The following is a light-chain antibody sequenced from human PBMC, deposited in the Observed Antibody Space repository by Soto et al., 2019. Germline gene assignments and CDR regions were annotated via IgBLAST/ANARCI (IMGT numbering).Light chain of an antibody. Sequence: QSVLTQAPSASETPGQRVTISCSGGSSNIGRNTVNWYQQLPGTAPKLLIYRNNRRPSGVPDRFSGSKSGTSASLAISGLQSEDEADYYCAAWDDSLTDDVFATGTKVTVL. CDR2: RNN. V-gene: IGLV1-44*01. J-gene: IGLJ1*01. CDR1: SSNIGRNT. CDR3: AAWDDSLTDDV.